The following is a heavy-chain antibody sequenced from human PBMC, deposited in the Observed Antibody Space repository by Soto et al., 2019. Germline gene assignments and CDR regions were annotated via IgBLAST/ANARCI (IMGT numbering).Heavy chain of an antibody. CDR1: GGSISSSSYY. D-gene: IGHD2-15*01. CDR3: VGLTQVAGPPRRAFDI. V-gene: IGHV4-39*01. Sequence: QLQLQESGPGLVKPSETLSLTCTVSGGSISSSSYYWGWIRQPPGKGLEWIGSIYYSGSTYYNPSLKSRVTISVDTSKNQFSLKLSSVTAADTAVYYCVGLTQVAGPPRRAFDIWGQGTMVTVSS. CDR2: IYYSGST. J-gene: IGHJ3*02.